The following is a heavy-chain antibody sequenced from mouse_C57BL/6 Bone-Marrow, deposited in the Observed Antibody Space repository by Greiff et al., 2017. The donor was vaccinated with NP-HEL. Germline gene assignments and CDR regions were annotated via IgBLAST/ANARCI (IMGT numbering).Heavy chain of an antibody. CDR3: AREEDSPDYYGRWYFDV. Sequence: QVHVKQSGPELVKPGASVKLSCKASGYTFTSYDINWVKQRPGQGLEWIGWIYPRDGSTKYNEKFKGKATLTVDTSSSTAYMELHSLTSEDSAVYFCAREEDSPDYYGRWYFDVWGTGTTVTVSS. D-gene: IGHD1-1*01. CDR2: IYPRDGST. CDR1: GYTFTSYD. J-gene: IGHJ1*03. V-gene: IGHV1-85*01.